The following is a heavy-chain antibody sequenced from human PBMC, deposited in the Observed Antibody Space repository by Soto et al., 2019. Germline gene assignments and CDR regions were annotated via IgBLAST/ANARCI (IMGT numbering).Heavy chain of an antibody. CDR1: GGSISSYY. CDR3: ARAGYTHWFDP. D-gene: IGHD6-13*01. V-gene: IGHV4-59*01. Sequence: SETLSLTCTVSGGSISSYYWSWIRQPPGKGLEWIGYIYYSGSTNYNPSLKSRVTISVDTSKNQFSLKLSSVTAADTAVYYCARAGYTHWFDPWGQGTLVTVPS. J-gene: IGHJ5*02. CDR2: IYYSGST.